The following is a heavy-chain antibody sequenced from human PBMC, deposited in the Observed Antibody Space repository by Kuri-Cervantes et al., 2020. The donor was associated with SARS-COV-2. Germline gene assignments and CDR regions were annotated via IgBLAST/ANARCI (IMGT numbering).Heavy chain of an antibody. CDR1: GYTFTSNG. D-gene: IGHD4-11*01. CDR2: ISAYNGNT. V-gene: IGHV1-18*01. Sequence: ASVKVSCKASGYTFTSNGISWVRQAPGQGLEWMGWISAYNGNTNYAQKLQGRVTMTTDTSTSTAYMELRSLRSDDTAVYYCAMGLEGIYSNYEPDYWGQGTLVTVSS. J-gene: IGHJ4*02. CDR3: AMGLEGIYSNYEPDY.